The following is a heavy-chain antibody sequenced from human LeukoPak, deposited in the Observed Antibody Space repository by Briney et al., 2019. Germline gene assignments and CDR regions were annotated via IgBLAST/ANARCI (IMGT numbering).Heavy chain of an antibody. CDR2: ISGSGGST. D-gene: IGHD2-21*01. Sequence: GGSLRLSCAASGFTFSSYAMSWVRQAPGKGLEWVSAISGSGGSTYYADSVKGRFTISRDNSKNTLYLQMNSLRAEDTAVYYCARDPYSFGAFDIWGQGTMVTVSS. CDR1: GFTFSSYA. V-gene: IGHV3-23*01. J-gene: IGHJ3*02. CDR3: ARDPYSFGAFDI.